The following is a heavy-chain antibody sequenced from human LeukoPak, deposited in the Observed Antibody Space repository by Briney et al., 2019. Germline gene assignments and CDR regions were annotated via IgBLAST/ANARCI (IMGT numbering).Heavy chain of an antibody. D-gene: IGHD3-10*01. CDR2: VFHSGTA. CDR1: GGSLSTYY. CDR3: ARERMVRGLFDY. J-gene: IGHJ4*02. Sequence: PSGTPSLSCPVSGGSLSTYYRSWVRQAPREGLEWIGYVFHSGTANYNPSLESRVTISVDRSQNQFSLKLTSLTAADTAMYFCARERMVRGLFDYWGQGKMVIVSS. V-gene: IGHV4-59*01.